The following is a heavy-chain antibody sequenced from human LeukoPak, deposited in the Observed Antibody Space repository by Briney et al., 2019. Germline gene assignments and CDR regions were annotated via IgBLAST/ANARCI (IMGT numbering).Heavy chain of an antibody. Sequence: GRSLRLSCAASGFTFSSYGMHWVRQAPGKGLEWVAVIWYDGSNKYYADSVKGRFTISRDNSKNMLYLQMNSLRAEDTAVYYCARTGDYGDYLPDYWGQGTLVTVSS. D-gene: IGHD4-17*01. CDR3: ARTGDYGDYLPDY. V-gene: IGHV3-33*01. CDR1: GFTFSSYG. J-gene: IGHJ4*02. CDR2: IWYDGSNK.